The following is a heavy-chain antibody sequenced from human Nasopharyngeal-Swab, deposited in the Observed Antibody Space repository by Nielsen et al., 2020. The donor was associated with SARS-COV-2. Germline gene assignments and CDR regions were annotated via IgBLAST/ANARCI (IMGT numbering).Heavy chain of an antibody. CDR3: AKDLGSGSYRYFQH. Sequence: GESLKISCAASGFTFSSYAMSWVRQAPGKGLEWVSAISGSGGSTYYADSVKGRFTISRDNSKNTLYLQMNSLRAEDTAVYYCAKDLGSGSYRYFQHWGQGTLVTVSS. D-gene: IGHD1-26*01. V-gene: IGHV3-23*01. CDR1: GFTFSSYA. J-gene: IGHJ1*01. CDR2: ISGSGGST.